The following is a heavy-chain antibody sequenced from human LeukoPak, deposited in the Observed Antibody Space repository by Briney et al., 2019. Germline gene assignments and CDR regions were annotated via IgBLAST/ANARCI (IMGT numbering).Heavy chain of an antibody. CDR3: AKPARTDYADY. D-gene: IGHD1-14*01. CDR2: INANGGST. Sequence: GGSLRLSCAASGFTLSRYGMHWVRQTPGKGLEWVSAINANGGSTYYADSVKGRFTISRDNSKNTLYLQMNSLRAEDTAVYYCAKPARTDYADYWGQGTLVTVSS. V-gene: IGHV3-23*01. J-gene: IGHJ4*02. CDR1: GFTLSRYG.